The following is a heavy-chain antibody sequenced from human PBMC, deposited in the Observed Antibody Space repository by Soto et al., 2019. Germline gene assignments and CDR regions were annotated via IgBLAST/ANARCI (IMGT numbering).Heavy chain of an antibody. D-gene: IGHD5-18*01. CDR1: GYTFTSYA. J-gene: IGHJ6*02. CDR2: INAGNGNT. V-gene: IGHV1-3*01. CDR3: AGTPPAWIQLPYGMDV. Sequence: ASVKVSCKASGYTFTSYAMHWVRQAPGQRLEWMGWINAGNGNTKYSQKFQGRVTITRDTSASTAYMELSSLRSEDTAVYYCAGTPPAWIQLPYGMDVWGQGTTVTVSS.